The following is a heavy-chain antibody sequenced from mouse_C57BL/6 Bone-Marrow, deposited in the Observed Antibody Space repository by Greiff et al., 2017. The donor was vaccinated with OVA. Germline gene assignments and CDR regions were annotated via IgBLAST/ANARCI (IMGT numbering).Heavy chain of an antibody. CDR3: ARHREYYFDY. V-gene: IGHV5-15*01. Sequence: EVKLMESGGGLVQPGGSLKLSCAASGFTFSDYGMAWVRQAPRKGPEWVAFISNLAYSIYYADTVTGRFTISRENAKNTLYLEMSSLRSEDTAMYYCARHREYYFDYWGQGTTLTVSS. CDR1: GFTFSDYG. CDR2: ISNLAYSI. J-gene: IGHJ2*01.